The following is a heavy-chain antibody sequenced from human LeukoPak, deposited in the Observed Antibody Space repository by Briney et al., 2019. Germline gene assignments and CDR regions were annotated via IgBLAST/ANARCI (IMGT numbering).Heavy chain of an antibody. CDR1: GYSISSGYY. J-gene: IGHJ5*02. D-gene: IGHD4-17*01. CDR2: IYHSGST. V-gene: IGHV4-38-2*02. CDR3: ARDSYGDYALGWFDP. Sequence: SETLSLTCTVSGYSISSGYYWGWIRQPPGKGLEWIGSIYHSGSTYYNPSLKSRVTISVDTSKNQFSLKLSSVTAADTAVYYCARDSYGDYALGWFDPWGQGTLVTVSS.